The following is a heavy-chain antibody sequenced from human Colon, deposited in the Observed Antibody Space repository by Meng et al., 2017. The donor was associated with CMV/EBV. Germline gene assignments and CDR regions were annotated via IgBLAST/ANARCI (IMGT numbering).Heavy chain of an antibody. CDR1: GFIFGDYA. CDR3: ARDSAAGGMDV. J-gene: IGHJ6*02. V-gene: IGHV3-21*01. CDR2: IIGSGFYT. D-gene: IGHD6-25*01. Sequence: GESLKISCAASGFIFGDYAMTWVRQAPGKGLEWVASIIGSGFYTYYADSVKGRFTISRDNAKNSLYLQMNSLRAEDTAVYYCARDSAAGGMDVWGQGTTVTVSS.